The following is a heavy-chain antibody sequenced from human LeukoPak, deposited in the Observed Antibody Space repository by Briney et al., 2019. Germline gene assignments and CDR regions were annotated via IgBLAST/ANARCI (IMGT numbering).Heavy chain of an antibody. D-gene: IGHD1-14*01. CDR2: ISAYNGNT. Sequence: GASVKVSCKASGYTFTSYGISWVRQAPGQGLEWVGWISAYNGNTNYAQKLQGRVTMTTDTSTSTAYMELRSLRSDDTAVYYCASYEYDVYSGESPTGSKYFHHWGQETLVTVSS. J-gene: IGHJ1*01. V-gene: IGHV1-18*01. CDR3: ASYEYDVYSGESPTGSKYFHH. CDR1: GYTFTSYG.